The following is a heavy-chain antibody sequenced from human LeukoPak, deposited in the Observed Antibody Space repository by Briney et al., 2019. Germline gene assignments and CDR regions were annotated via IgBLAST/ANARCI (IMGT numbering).Heavy chain of an antibody. CDR3: ARSEDSSGWSDFDY. J-gene: IGHJ4*02. CDR1: GYSISSGYY. CDR2: IYHSGST. Sequence: SETLSLTCTVSGYSISSGYYWGWIRQPPGKGLEWIGSIYHSGSTYYNPSLKSRVTISVDTSKNQFSLKLSSVTAADTAVYYCARSEDSSGWSDFDYWGQGTLVTVSS. D-gene: IGHD6-19*01. V-gene: IGHV4-38-2*02.